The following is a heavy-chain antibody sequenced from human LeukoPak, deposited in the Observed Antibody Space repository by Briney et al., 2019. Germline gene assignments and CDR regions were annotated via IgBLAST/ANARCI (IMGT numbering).Heavy chain of an antibody. Sequence: SVKVSCKASGGTFSSYAISWVRQAPGQGLEWMGRIIPIFGTANYAQKFQGRVTITTDESTSTAYMELSSLRSEDTAVYYCARDLPENTAFNWFDPWGQGTLVTASS. CDR3: ARDLPENTAFNWFDP. D-gene: IGHD5-18*01. CDR2: IIPIFGTA. J-gene: IGHJ5*02. CDR1: GGTFSSYA. V-gene: IGHV1-69*05.